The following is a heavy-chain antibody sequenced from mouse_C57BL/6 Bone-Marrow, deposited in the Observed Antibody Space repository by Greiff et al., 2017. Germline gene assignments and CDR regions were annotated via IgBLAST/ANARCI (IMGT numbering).Heavy chain of an antibody. V-gene: IGHV1-50*01. CDR3: DPDGNPDY. CDR1: GYTFTSYW. J-gene: IGHJ2*01. Sequence: VQLQQPGAELVKPGASVKLSCKASGYTFTSYWMQWVKQRPGQGLEWIGEIDPSDSYTNYNQKFKGKATLTVDTSSSTTYMQLSSLTSEDSAVYYCDPDGNPDYWGQGTTLTVSS. D-gene: IGHD2-1*01. CDR2: IDPSDSYT.